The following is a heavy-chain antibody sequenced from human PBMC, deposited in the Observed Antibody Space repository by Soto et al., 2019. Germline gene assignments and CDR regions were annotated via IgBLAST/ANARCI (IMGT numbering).Heavy chain of an antibody. J-gene: IGHJ4*02. CDR1: GDSISSSGYF. Sequence: QVQLQESGPGLVEPSQTLSLTCTVSGDSISSSGYFWSWIRQPPGKGLEWIGHMYNSGTTYSNPSLRGRVTISVDTSKNQFSLKLSSVTAADTDVYYCASVPDTDKVDCWGQGTLVTVSS. CDR3: ASVPDTDKVDC. CDR2: MYNSGTT. V-gene: IGHV4-30-4*01. D-gene: IGHD5-18*01.